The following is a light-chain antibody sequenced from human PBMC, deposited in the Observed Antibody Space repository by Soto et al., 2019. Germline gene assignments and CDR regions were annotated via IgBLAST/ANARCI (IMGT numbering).Light chain of an antibody. CDR2: DAS. CDR1: QDISNY. V-gene: IGKV1-33*01. CDR3: QQYDNLHLT. Sequence: DIQMTQSPSSLSASVGDRVTITCQASQDISNYLNWYQRKPGKAPKLLIYDASNLETGVPSRFSGSGSGTDFTFTISSLQPEDIATYYCQQYDNLHLTFGGGTKVEIK. J-gene: IGKJ4*01.